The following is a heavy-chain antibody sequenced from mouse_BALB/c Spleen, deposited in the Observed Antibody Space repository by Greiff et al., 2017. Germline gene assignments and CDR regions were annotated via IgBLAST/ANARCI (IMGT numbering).Heavy chain of an antibody. J-gene: IGHJ3*01. D-gene: IGHD2-4*01. V-gene: IGHV3-2*02. CDR2: ISYSGST. CDR3: ATLYDYDEGFAY. Sequence: VQLKESGPGLVKPSQSLSLTCTVTGYSITSDYAWNWIRQFPGNKLEWMGYISYSGSTSYNPSLKSRISITRDTSKNQFFLQLNSVTTEDTATYYCATLYDYDEGFAYWGQGTLVTVSA. CDR1: GYSITSDYA.